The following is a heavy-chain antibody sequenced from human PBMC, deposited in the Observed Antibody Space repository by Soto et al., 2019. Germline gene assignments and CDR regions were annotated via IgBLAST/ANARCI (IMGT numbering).Heavy chain of an antibody. J-gene: IGHJ4*02. D-gene: IGHD1-1*01. CDR2: ISAHNGNT. CDR3: ARGRYGDY. CDR1: GYGFTTYG. V-gene: IGHV1-18*01. Sequence: QMHLVQSGAEVKKPGASVKVSCKGSGYGFTTYGITWVRQAPGQGLEWMAWISAHNGNTNYAQKLQGRVTVTRDTSTSTAYMELRSLRSDDTAVYSCARGRYGDYWGQGALVTVSS.